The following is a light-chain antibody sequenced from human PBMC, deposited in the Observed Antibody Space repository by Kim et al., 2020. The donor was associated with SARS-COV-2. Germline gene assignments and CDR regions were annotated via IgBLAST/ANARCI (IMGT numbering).Light chain of an antibody. CDR1: QSVSSSY. CDR2: GAS. CDR3: QQYGNSPHT. J-gene: IGKJ1*01. Sequence: EIVLTQSPGTLSLSPGEIATLSCRASQSVSSSYLAWYQQKPGQAPRLLIYGASSRATGVPDRFSGSGSGTDFTLTITRLEPEDFAVYYCQQYGNSPHTFGQGTKVDIK. V-gene: IGKV3-20*01.